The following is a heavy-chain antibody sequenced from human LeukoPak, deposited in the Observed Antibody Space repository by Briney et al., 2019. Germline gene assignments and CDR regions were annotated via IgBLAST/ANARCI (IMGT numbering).Heavy chain of an antibody. CDR1: GFTFDDYA. CDR2: ISWNSGSI. Sequence: GGSLRLSCAASGFTFDDYAMHWVGQAPGKGLEWVSGISWNSGSIGYADSVKGRFTISRDNAKNSLYLQMNSLRAEDTALYYCAKAYYDSSGYIDAFDIWGQGTMVTVSS. CDR3: AKAYYDSSGYIDAFDI. J-gene: IGHJ3*02. D-gene: IGHD3-22*01. V-gene: IGHV3-9*01.